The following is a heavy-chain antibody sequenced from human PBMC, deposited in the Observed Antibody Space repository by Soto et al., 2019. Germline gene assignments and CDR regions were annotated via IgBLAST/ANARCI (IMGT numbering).Heavy chain of an antibody. CDR2: ISSSSSYI. J-gene: IGHJ4*02. V-gene: IGHV3-21*01. CDR1: GFTFSSYS. Sequence: GGSLRLSCAASGFTFSSYSMNWVRQAPGKGLEWVSSISSSSSYIYYADSVKGRFTISRDNAKNSLYLQMNSLRAEDTAVYYCARDLGYYYDSSGYSRDYWGQGTLVTVSS. D-gene: IGHD3-22*01. CDR3: ARDLGYYYDSSGYSRDY.